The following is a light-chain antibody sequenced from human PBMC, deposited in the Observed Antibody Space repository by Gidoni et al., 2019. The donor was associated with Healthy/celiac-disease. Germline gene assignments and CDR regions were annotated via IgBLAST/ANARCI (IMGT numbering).Light chain of an antibody. J-gene: IGKJ1*01. CDR3: QQRSNWPPT. Sequence: ELVLTQSPATLSFSQGERATLACRASQSVSSYLAWSQQKPGQSPRLLIYDASNRATGIPARFSGSGSGTDVTLTISSREPEDFAVYYCQQRSNWPPTFGQGTKVEIK. V-gene: IGKV3-11*01. CDR2: DAS. CDR1: QSVSSY.